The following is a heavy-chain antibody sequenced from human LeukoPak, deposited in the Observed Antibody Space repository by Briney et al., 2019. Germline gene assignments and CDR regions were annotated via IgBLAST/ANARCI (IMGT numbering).Heavy chain of an antibody. CDR2: IIPIFGTA. V-gene: IGHV1-69*05. D-gene: IGHD2-15*01. J-gene: IGHJ6*03. Sequence: SVKVSCKASGGTFSSYAISWVRQAPGQGLEWMGGIIPIFGTANYAQKFQGRVTITTDESTSTAYMELSSLRSEDTAVYYCARARYCSGGSCYDGPYYYYMDVWGKGTTVTVSS. CDR1: GGTFSSYA. CDR3: ARARYCSGGSCYDGPYYYYMDV.